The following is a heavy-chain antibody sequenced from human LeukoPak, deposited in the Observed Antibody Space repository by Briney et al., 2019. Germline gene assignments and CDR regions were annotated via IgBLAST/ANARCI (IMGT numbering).Heavy chain of an antibody. D-gene: IGHD6-13*01. V-gene: IGHV3-23*01. J-gene: IGHJ6*02. CDR1: GFTFSSYA. CDR3: AKSTAAGTRPLFYYYYYGMDV. Sequence: PGGSLRLSCAASGFTFSSYAMSWVRQAPGKGLEWVSAISGSGGSTYYADPVKGRFTISRDNSKNTLYLQMNSLRAEDTAVYYCAKSTAAGTRPLFYYYYYGMDVWGQGTTVTVSS. CDR2: ISGSGGST.